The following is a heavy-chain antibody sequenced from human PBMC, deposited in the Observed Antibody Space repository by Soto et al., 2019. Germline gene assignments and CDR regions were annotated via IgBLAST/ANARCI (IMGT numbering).Heavy chain of an antibody. CDR2: ISGSGGST. J-gene: IGHJ4*02. CDR3: AKDGSWGDNYYFDK. CDR1: GFMFSSYA. D-gene: IGHD1-1*01. Sequence: EVQLLESGGGLVRPGGSLSLSCAVSGFMFSSYAMTWVRQAPGKGLEWVSSISGSGGSTYYSDSVRGRFTISRDNSKKMLYLEMNSLKGDDTAVYYWAKDGSWGDNYYFDKWGQGTLVTVSS. V-gene: IGHV3-23*01.